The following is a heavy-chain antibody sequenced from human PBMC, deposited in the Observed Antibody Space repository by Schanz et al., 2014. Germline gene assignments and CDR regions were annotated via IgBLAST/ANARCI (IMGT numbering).Heavy chain of an antibody. CDR2: INAANGNT. CDR3: TRSGSSNWYFFDD. CDR1: GYSFISHA. D-gene: IGHD6-13*01. J-gene: IGHJ4*02. V-gene: IGHV1-3*01. Sequence: QVQLVQSGAEVKKPGASVKVSCKASGYSFISHAIHWVRQAPGQRLEWMGWINAANGNTRYSQKFQGRVTITRDTLASTAYMEVSSLRSEDTAVYYCTRSGSSNWYFFDDWGQGTLVTVSS.